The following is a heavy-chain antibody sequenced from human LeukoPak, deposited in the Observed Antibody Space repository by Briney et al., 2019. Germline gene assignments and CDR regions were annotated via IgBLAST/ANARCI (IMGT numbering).Heavy chain of an antibody. V-gene: IGHV3-23*01. CDR3: AKLRTRRYCSGGSCYSVDY. CDR1: GFTFSSYA. Sequence: PGGSLRLSCAASGFTFSSYAMSWVRQAPGKGLEWVSAISGSGGSTYYADSVKGRFTISRDNSKNTLYLQMNSLRAEDTAVYYCAKLRTRRYCSGGSCYSVDYWGQGTLVTVSS. J-gene: IGHJ4*02. D-gene: IGHD2-15*01. CDR2: ISGSGGST.